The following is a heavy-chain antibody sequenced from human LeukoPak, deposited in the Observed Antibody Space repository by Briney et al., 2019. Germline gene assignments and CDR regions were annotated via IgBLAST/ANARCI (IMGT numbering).Heavy chain of an antibody. J-gene: IGHJ6*02. V-gene: IGHV3-33*08. Sequence: PGGSLRLSCAASGFTFSSYWMNWARQAPGKGLEWVAVIWYDGSNKYYADSVKGRFTISRDNSKNTLYLQMNSLRAEDTAVYYCARGSITMSSMDVWGQGTTVTVSS. CDR1: GFTFSSYW. CDR3: ARGSITMSSMDV. D-gene: IGHD3-10*02. CDR2: IWYDGSNK.